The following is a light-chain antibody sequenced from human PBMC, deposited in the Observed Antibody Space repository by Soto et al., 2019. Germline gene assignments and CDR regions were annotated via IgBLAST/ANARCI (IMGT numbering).Light chain of an antibody. V-gene: IGLV2-14*01. CDR1: SSDVGDYIF. CDR3: NSYTRSSNYV. Sequence: QSALTQPASVSGSPGQSITISCTGTSSDVGDYIFVSWYQQHPGKAPKLIIYEVSNRPSGVSNRFSGSKSDNTASLTISGLQPEDEADYSCNSYTRSSNYVFGNGKKVTV. J-gene: IGLJ1*01. CDR2: EVS.